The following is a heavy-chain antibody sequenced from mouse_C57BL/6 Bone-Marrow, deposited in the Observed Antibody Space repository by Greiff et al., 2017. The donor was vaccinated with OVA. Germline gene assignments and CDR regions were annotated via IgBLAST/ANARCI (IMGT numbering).Heavy chain of an antibody. CDR3: ARHPYGRGFGC. CDR2: ISSGGSYT. V-gene: IGHV5-6*01. J-gene: IGHJ2*01. CDR1: GFTFSSYG. Sequence: EVKVVESGGDLVKPGGSLKLSCAASGFTFSSYGMSWVRQTPDKRLEWVATISSGGSYTYYPDSVKGRFTISRDNAKNTLYLQMSSLKSEDTAMYYCARHPYGRGFGCWGQVTTLTVSS. D-gene: IGHD1-1*01.